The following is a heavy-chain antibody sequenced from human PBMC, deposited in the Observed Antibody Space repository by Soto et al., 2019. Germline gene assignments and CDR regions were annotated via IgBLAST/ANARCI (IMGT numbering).Heavy chain of an antibody. J-gene: IGHJ4*02. D-gene: IGHD3-3*01. CDR3: ARPSGFWSGYYSLDY. CDR2: IYPGDSDT. Sequence: ESLKISCKGSGYSFTSYWIGWVRQMPGKGLEWMGIIYPGDSDTRYSPSFQGQVTISADKSISTAYLQWSSLKASDTAMYYCARPSGFWSGYYSLDYWGQGTLVTVSS. V-gene: IGHV5-51*01. CDR1: GYSFTSYW.